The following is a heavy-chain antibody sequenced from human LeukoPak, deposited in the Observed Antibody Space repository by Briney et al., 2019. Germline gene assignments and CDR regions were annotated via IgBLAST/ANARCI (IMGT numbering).Heavy chain of an antibody. V-gene: IGHV3-49*04. CDR1: GFTFGDYA. CDR3: TRDQTPYY. J-gene: IGHJ4*02. CDR2: IAGETYGGTA. Sequence: PGGSLRLSCTASGFTFGDYAMTWVRQAPGKGLEWVGFIAGETYGGTAEYAASVKGRFIISRDDSKSIAYLQMNSLKTEDTAVYYCTRDQTPYYWGQGTLVTVSS.